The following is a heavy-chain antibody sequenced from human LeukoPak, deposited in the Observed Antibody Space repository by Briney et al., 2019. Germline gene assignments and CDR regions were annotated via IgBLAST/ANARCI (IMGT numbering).Heavy chain of an antibody. J-gene: IGHJ3*02. D-gene: IGHD4-23*01. V-gene: IGHV3-74*01. Sequence: GGSLRLSCAASGFTFSSYWMHWVRQAPGKGLVWVSRINSDGSRTSYADSVKGRFTISRDNAKNTLYLQMNSLRAEDTAVYYCARRGRIPVGFDIWGQGTMVTVSS. CDR1: GFTFSSYW. CDR3: ARRGRIPVGFDI. CDR2: INSDGSRT.